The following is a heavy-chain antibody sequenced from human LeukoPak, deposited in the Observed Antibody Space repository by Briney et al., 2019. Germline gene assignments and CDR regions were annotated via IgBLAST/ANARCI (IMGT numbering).Heavy chain of an antibody. CDR2: ISWDGGST. J-gene: IGHJ3*02. CDR1: GFTFDDYT. CDR3: AKDDGYCSSTSCYTSAFDI. Sequence: GGSLRLSCAASGFTFDDYTMHWVRQAPGKGLEWVSLISWDGGSTYYADSVKGRFTISRDNSKNSLYLQMNSLRTEDTALYYCAKDDGYCSSTSCYTSAFDIWGQGTMVTVSS. V-gene: IGHV3-43*01. D-gene: IGHD2-2*02.